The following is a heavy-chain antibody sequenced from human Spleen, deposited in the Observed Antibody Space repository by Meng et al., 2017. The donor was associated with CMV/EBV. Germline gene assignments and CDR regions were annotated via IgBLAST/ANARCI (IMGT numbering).Heavy chain of an antibody. D-gene: IGHD3-22*01. Sequence: KASGYTFTSYYMHWVRQARGQGLEWMGIINPSGGSTSYAQKFQGRVTMTRDTSTSTVYMELSSLRSEDTAVYYCARSYFYDSSGYSHWGQGTLVTVSS. CDR3: ARSYFYDSSGYSH. V-gene: IGHV1-46*01. CDR1: GYTFTSYY. J-gene: IGHJ4*02. CDR2: INPSGGST.